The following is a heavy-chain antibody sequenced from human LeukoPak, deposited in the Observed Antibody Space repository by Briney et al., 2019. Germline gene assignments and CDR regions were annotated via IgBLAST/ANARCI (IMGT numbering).Heavy chain of an antibody. J-gene: IGHJ3*02. CDR2: ISAYNGNT. Sequence: ASVKVSCKASGYTFTSYGISWVRQAPGQGLEWMGWISAYNGNTNYAQKLQGRVTMTTDTSTSTAYMELRSLRSDDTAVYYCAREGGPYSSGWYRGGPYDAFDTWGQGTMVTVSS. CDR1: GYTFTSYG. CDR3: AREGGPYSSGWYRGGPYDAFDT. V-gene: IGHV1-18*01. D-gene: IGHD6-19*01.